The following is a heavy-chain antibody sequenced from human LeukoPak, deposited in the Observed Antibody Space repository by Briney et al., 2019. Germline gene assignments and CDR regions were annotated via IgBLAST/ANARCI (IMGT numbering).Heavy chain of an antibody. J-gene: IGHJ4*02. D-gene: IGHD5-24*01. Sequence: PSETLSLTCTVSGGSISSSSYYWGWIRQPPGKGLEWIGSIYYSGGTYYNPSLKSRVTISVDTSKNQFSLKLSSVTVADTAVYYCARHGVEMATTTDYWGQGTLVTVSS. V-gene: IGHV4-39*01. CDR2: IYYSGGT. CDR3: ARHGVEMATTTDY. CDR1: GGSISSSSYY.